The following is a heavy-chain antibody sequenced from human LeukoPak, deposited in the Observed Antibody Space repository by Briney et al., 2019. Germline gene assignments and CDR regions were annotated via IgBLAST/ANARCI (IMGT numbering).Heavy chain of an antibody. CDR3: AREKYDILTDFDY. Sequence: GGSLRLSCAASGFTFDDYTMHWVRHAPGKGLEWVSLISWDSKTTYYSDSVKGRFTISRDNAKNSLFLQMNSLRTEDTAFYYCAREKYDILTDFDYWGQGTLVTVSS. CDR1: GFTFDDYT. J-gene: IGHJ4*02. CDR2: ISWDSKTT. D-gene: IGHD3-9*01. V-gene: IGHV3-43*01.